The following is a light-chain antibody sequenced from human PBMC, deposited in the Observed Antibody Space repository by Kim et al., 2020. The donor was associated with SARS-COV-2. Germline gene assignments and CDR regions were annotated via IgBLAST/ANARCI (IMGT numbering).Light chain of an antibody. CDR1: QAISKY. Sequence: ASVGDRVTITCRASQAISKYLNWYQQKPGRAPKLLIYDVANLVRGVPSRFSGRGSGADFTFTISSLQPEDTATYYCQQYDNLPYTFGQGTKVDIK. CDR2: DVA. CDR3: QQYDNLPYT. J-gene: IGKJ2*01. V-gene: IGKV1-33*01.